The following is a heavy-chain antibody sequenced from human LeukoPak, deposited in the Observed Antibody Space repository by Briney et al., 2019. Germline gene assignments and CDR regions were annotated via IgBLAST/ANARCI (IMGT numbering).Heavy chain of an antibody. CDR3: ARILSYDSSGYYSPRFDY. CDR2: INPSGGGT. D-gene: IGHD3-22*01. V-gene: IGHV1-46*01. CDR1: GYTFTSYY. Sequence: ASVKVSCKASGYTFTSYYMHWVRQPHGQGLEWMGIINPSGGGTTYAQKFQGRVTMTRDTSTSIVYMELSSLRSEDTAVYYCARILSYDSSGYYSPRFDYWGQGTLVTVSS. J-gene: IGHJ4*02.